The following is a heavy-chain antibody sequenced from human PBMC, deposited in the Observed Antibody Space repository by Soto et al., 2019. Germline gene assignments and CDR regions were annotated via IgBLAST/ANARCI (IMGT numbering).Heavy chain of an antibody. D-gene: IGHD6-19*01. CDR3: SRGLWQWLFDY. CDR1: GYTFTSHY. V-gene: IGHV1-46*03. CDR2: IDPSGGAT. Sequence: QVQLVQSGAEVKKPGASVIVSCRASGYTFTSHYMHWVRQAPGQGLEWMGMIDPSGGATTYAQKFQGRVTITRDTSTTTVYMELSSLRPEDTAVYSCSRGLWQWLFDYWGQGTLVTVSS. J-gene: IGHJ4*02.